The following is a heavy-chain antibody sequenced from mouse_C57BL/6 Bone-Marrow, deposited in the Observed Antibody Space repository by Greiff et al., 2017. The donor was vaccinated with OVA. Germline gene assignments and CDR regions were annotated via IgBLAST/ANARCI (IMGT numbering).Heavy chain of an antibody. CDR3: TGRSIHYYGSSYWYFDV. CDR2: IYPGNSDT. V-gene: IGHV1-5*01. Sequence: EVQLQQSGTVLARPGASVKMSCKTSGYTFTSYWMHWVKQRPGQGLEWIGAIYPGNSDTSYNQKFKGKAKLTAVTSASTAYMELSSLTNEDSAVYYCTGRSIHYYGSSYWYFDVWGTGTTVTVSS. D-gene: IGHD1-1*01. CDR1: GYTFTSYW. J-gene: IGHJ1*03.